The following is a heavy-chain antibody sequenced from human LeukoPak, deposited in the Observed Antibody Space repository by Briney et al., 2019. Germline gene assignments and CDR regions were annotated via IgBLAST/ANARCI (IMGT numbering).Heavy chain of an antibody. CDR3: AKGAYDYIEIGYFDS. CDR2: PIGSSGST. V-gene: IGHV3-23*01. Sequence: GGSLRLSCAASGFTSTDYAMNWVRQAPGKGLEWVSAPIGSSGSTDYADSVKGRFTISRDNSKNTLFLQMNSLRAEDTAIYYCAKGAYDYIEIGYFDSWGQGTLVTVSS. J-gene: IGHJ4*02. CDR1: GFTSTDYA. D-gene: IGHD5-12*01.